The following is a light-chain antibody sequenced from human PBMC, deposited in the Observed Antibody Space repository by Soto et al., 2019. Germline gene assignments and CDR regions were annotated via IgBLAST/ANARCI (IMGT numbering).Light chain of an antibody. CDR1: QSISSW. J-gene: IGKJ1*01. CDR2: KAS. V-gene: IGKV1-5*03. Sequence: DIQMTQSPSTLSASVGDRVTITCRASQSISSWLAWYQQKPGKAPNLLIYKASSLERGVPSRFSGSGSGTEFTLTISSLQPDDFATYYCQQYNSHSWTFGQGTKVEIK. CDR3: QQYNSHSWT.